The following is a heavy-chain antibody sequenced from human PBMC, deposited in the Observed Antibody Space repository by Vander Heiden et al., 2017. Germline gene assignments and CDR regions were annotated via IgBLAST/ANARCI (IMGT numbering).Heavy chain of an antibody. CDR1: GFTFSSYA. J-gene: IGHJ1*01. CDR3: ATYSSSWSLKH. CDR2: ISGSGGST. Sequence: EVQLLESGGGLVQPGGSLRLSCAASGFTFSSYAMRWFRQAPGKGLEWVSAISGSGGSTYYADSVKGRFTISRDNSKNTLYLQMNSLRAEDTAVYYCATYSSSWSLKHWGQGTLVTVSS. V-gene: IGHV3-23*01. D-gene: IGHD6-13*01.